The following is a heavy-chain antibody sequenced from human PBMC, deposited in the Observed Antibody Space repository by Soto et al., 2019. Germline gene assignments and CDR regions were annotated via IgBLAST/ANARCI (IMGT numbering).Heavy chain of an antibody. CDR2: ISGSGGST. D-gene: IGHD3-10*01. J-gene: IGHJ3*02. V-gene: IGHV3-23*01. CDR3: ANLHYYGSGSYTYDAFDI. CDR1: GFTFSSYA. Sequence: EVQLLESGGGLVQPGGSLRLSCAASGFTFSSYAMSWVRQAPGKGLEWVSAISGSGGSTYYADSVKGRFTISRDNSKNTLYLQMNSLRAEDTAVYYCANLHYYGSGSYTYDAFDIWGQGTMVTVSS.